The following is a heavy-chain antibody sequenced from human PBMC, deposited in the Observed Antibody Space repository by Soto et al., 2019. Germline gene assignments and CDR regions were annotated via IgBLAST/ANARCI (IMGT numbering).Heavy chain of an antibody. V-gene: IGHV1-58*02. CDR1: GFTFTSSA. Sequence: SVKVSCEASGFTFTSSAMQWVRQARGQRLEWIGWIVVGSGNTNYAQKFQERVTITRDMSTSTAYMELSSLRSEDTAVYYCAADSPYSSSSGPIYYYYMDVWGKGTTVTVSS. D-gene: IGHD6-6*01. J-gene: IGHJ6*03. CDR2: IVVGSGNT. CDR3: AADSPYSSSSGPIYYYYMDV.